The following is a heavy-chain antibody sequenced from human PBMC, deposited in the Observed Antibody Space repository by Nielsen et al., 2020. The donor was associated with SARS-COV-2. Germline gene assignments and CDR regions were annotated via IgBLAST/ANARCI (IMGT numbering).Heavy chain of an antibody. V-gene: IGHV4-39*07. D-gene: IGHD3-10*01. J-gene: IGHJ4*02. CDR2: IYYSGST. Sequence: SETLFLTCTVSGGSISSSSYYWGWIRQPPGKGLEWIGSIYYSGSTYYNPSLKSRVTISVDTSKNQCSLKLSSVTAADTAVYYCAREGGGDYFDYWGQGTLVTVSS. CDR1: GGSISSSSYY. CDR3: AREGGGDYFDY.